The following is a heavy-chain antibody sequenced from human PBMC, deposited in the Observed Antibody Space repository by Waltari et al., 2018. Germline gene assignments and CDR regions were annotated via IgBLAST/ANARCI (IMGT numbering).Heavy chain of an antibody. CDR3: AREGRAAAGTDY. D-gene: IGHD6-13*01. V-gene: IGHV4-34*02. J-gene: IGHJ4*02. CDR2: INHSGYP. Sequence: QVHLQQWGAGLLKPSETLSLTCAVSGGSFSGYFWSWFRQPPGKGLEWLGEINHSGYPNYNPSLKSRVTISVDTSKNQCSLKLSSVTAADTAVYYCAREGRAAAGTDYWSQGTLVTVSS. CDR1: GGSFSGYF.